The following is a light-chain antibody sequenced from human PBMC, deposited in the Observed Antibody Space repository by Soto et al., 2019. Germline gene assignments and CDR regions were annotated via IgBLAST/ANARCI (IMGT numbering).Light chain of an antibody. J-gene: IGLJ1*01. CDR3: GTWDSSLSAGGV. V-gene: IGLV1-51*01. CDR2: DNN. Sequence: QSVLTQPPSVSAAPGQKVTISCSGSSYNIGNNYVSWYQQLPGTAPKLLIYDNNKRPSVIPDRFSGSKSGTSATLGITGLQTGDEADYYCGTWDSSLSAGGVFGTGTKVTVL. CDR1: SYNIGNNY.